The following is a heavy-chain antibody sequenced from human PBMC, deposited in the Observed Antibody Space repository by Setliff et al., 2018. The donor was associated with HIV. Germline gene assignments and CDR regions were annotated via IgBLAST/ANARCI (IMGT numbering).Heavy chain of an antibody. J-gene: IGHJ3*02. CDR3: ARMGEYSSSGGAFDI. Sequence: ASVKVSCKTFGYRFTDFYVNWVRQAPGQGLEWMGWINPKSGATKNAQKFQGRVTMTRDKPISTVYMELSSLRSDDTALYFCARMGEYSSSGGAFDIWGQGTMVTVSS. V-gene: IGHV1-2*02. D-gene: IGHD6-6*01. CDR2: INPKSGAT. CDR1: GYRFTDFY.